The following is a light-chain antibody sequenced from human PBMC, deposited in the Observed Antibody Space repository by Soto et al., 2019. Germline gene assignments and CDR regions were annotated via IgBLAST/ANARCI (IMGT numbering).Light chain of an antibody. CDR2: AAS. CDR1: QGISSY. V-gene: IGKV1-9*01. CDR3: QQLNSYPFLT. J-gene: IGKJ4*01. Sequence: DIQLTQSPSFLSASVGDRVTITCRASQGISSYLAWYQQKPGKAPKLLIYAASTLQSGVPSRFSGSGSGTECALTISSLQTEHFAAYYCQQLNSYPFLTFGGGTKVEIK.